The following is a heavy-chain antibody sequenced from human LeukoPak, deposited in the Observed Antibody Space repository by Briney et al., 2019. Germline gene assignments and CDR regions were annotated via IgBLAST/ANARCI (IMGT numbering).Heavy chain of an antibody. CDR1: GHTFTTYD. CDR2: MSPNSGNT. J-gene: IGHJ6*02. V-gene: IGHV1-8*01. CDR3: ASSGRDIVVVVAATPYYYYGMDV. D-gene: IGHD2-15*01. Sequence: ASVKVSCRASGHTFTTYDLNWVRQAPGQGLEWLGWMSPNSGNTGYAQKFQGRVTMTRDTSISTAYMELSSLRSEDTAVYYCASSGRDIVVVVAATPYYYYGMDVWGQGTTVTVSS.